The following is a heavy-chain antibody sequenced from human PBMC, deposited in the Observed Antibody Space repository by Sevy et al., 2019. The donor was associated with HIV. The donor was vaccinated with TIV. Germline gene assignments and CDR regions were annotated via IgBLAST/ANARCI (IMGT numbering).Heavy chain of an antibody. Sequence: GGSLRLSCAASGFILNSYAMSWVRQAPGKGLEWVSGISGSGGSPYYADSVKGRFIISRDNFKKTQYLEMNSLRAEDTAVYYCRGVGLTTDFDYWGQGTLVTVSS. V-gene: IGHV3-23*01. J-gene: IGHJ4*02. CDR3: RGVGLTTDFDY. D-gene: IGHD1-26*01. CDR2: ISGSGGSP. CDR1: GFILNSYA.